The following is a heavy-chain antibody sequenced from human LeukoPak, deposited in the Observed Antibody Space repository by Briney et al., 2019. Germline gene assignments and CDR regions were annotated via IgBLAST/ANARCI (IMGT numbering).Heavy chain of an antibody. Sequence: PGGSLRLSCAASGFTFSSYEMTWVRQAPGKGLEWVSYISSSGSTIYYADSVKGRFTISRDNAKNSLYLQMNSLRAEDTAVYYCARGKTRGAPLTNFDYWGQGTLVTVSS. V-gene: IGHV3-48*03. CDR2: ISSSGSTI. CDR1: GFTFSSYE. J-gene: IGHJ4*02. D-gene: IGHD1-26*01. CDR3: ARGKTRGAPLTNFDY.